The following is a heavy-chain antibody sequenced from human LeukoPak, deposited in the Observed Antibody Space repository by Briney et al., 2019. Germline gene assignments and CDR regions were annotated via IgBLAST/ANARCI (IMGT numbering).Heavy chain of an antibody. D-gene: IGHD1-1*01. V-gene: IGHV1-18*01. CDR1: GYSFTTDG. Sequence: ASVKVSCKASGYSFTTDGFSWVRQAPGQGLEWMGWISAYNGNTNYAQRLQGRVTMTTDTSTSTVYMELRSLRSDDTAVYYCARDKNWKPEYWGQGTLVTVSS. CDR2: ISAYNGNT. CDR3: ARDKNWKPEY. J-gene: IGHJ4*02.